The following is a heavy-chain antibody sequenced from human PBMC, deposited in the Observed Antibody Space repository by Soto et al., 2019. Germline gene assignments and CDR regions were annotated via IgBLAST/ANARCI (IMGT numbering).Heavy chain of an antibody. Sequence: GGSLRHSCAASGVTFISYWMSWVRQATGKGLEWVANIRQGGSEKYYVDSVKGRFTISRDNAKNSLYLQMNSLRAEDTAVYYCARVARSSHYYYYMDVWGKGTTVTVSS. V-gene: IGHV3-7*03. CDR2: IRQGGSEK. D-gene: IGHD3-10*01. J-gene: IGHJ6*03. CDR1: GVTFISYW. CDR3: ARVARSSHYYYYMDV.